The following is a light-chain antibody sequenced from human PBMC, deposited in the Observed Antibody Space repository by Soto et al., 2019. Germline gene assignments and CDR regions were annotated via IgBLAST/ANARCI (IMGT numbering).Light chain of an antibody. CDR1: SSNIGAGYD. V-gene: IGLV1-40*01. CDR2: ANS. CDR3: QSSDSSLSGHV. Sequence: QAVVTQPPSVSGAPGQRVTISCTGSSSNIGAGYDVHWYQQLPGTAPKLLIYANSNRPSGVPDRFSGSKSGTSASLAITGLQAEDEADYYCQSSDSSLSGHVFGPGTKVTVL. J-gene: IGLJ1*01.